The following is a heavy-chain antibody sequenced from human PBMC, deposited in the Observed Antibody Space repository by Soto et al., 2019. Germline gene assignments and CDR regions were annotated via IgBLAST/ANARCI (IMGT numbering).Heavy chain of an antibody. D-gene: IGHD2-2*01. CDR3: ARGPLGYCSSTSCYSDY. J-gene: IGHJ4*02. CDR1: GYTFTSYD. Sequence: QVQLVQSGAEVKKPGASVKVSCKASGYTFTSYDINWVRQATGQGHEWMGWMNPNSGNTGYAQKFQGRVTITKNTSISTAYMELSSLRSEDTSVYYCARGPLGYCSSTSCYSDYWGQGTLVTVSS. V-gene: IGHV1-8*01. CDR2: MNPNSGNT.